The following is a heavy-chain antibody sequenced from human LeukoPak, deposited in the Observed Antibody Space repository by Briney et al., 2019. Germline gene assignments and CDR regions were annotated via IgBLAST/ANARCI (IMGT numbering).Heavy chain of an antibody. Sequence: SETLSLTCTVSGGSISRGDYYWSWIRQPPGKGLEWIGYIYYSGSTYYNPSLKSRVTISVDTSKHQFSLKLSSVTAADTAVYYCAREGGYCSGGSCCCFDYWGQGTLVTVSS. CDR1: GGSISRGDYY. J-gene: IGHJ4*02. V-gene: IGHV4-30-4*01. CDR3: AREGGYCSGGSCCCFDY. CDR2: IYYSGST. D-gene: IGHD2-15*01.